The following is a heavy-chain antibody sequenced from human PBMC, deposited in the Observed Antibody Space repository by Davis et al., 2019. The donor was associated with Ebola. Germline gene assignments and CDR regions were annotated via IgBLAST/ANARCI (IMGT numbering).Heavy chain of an antibody. CDR3: ARASRGLGGSGDPDY. V-gene: IGHV1-2*06. Sequence: AASVKVSCKASGYTFTGYYMHWVRQAPGQGLEWMGRINPNSGGTNYAQKFQGRVTMTRDTSISTAYMELSRLRAEDTAVYYCARASRGLGGSGDPDYWGQGTLVTVSS. D-gene: IGHD3-10*01. CDR2: INPNSGGT. CDR1: GYTFTGYY. J-gene: IGHJ4*02.